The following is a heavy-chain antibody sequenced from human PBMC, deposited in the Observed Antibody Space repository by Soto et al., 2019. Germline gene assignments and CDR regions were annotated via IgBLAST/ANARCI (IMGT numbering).Heavy chain of an antibody. CDR1: GFTFSSYA. J-gene: IGHJ4*02. V-gene: IGHV3-23*01. CDR2: ISETGFRA. CDR3: AKDLYYYGSGTYYPTDH. Sequence: EVQLLESGGGLRQPGGSLRLSCAASGFTFSSYAMTWFRQAPGQGLEWVSGISETGFRAHDADSVKGRFTISRDNSKDTLSLQMDSLRPEATAVYYCAKDLYYYGSGTYYPTDHWCQGTPVTVSS. D-gene: IGHD3-10*01.